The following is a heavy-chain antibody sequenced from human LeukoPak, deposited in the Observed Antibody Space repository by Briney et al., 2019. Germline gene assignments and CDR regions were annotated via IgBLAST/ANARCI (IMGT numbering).Heavy chain of an antibody. CDR3: AKDMAGTTGAFDI. Sequence: PGGSLRLSCAASGFTFGNYAMHWVRQAPGKGLEWVSGVSWNSGSIDYADSVKGRFTVSRDNAKNSLYLQMNSLGAEDMALYYCAKDMAGTTGAFDIWGQGTMVTVSS. D-gene: IGHD1-1*01. J-gene: IGHJ3*02. CDR1: GFTFGNYA. CDR2: VSWNSGSI. V-gene: IGHV3-9*03.